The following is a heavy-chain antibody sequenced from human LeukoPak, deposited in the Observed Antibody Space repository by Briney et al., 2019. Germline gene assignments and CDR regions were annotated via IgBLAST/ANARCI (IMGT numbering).Heavy chain of an antibody. Sequence: SVKVSCKASGGTFSSYAISWVRQAPGQGLEWMGGIIPIFGTANYAQKFQGRVTITADKSTSTAYMELSSLRSEDTAMYYCAREESSGWYRGPNAFDIWGQGTMVTVSS. J-gene: IGHJ3*02. D-gene: IGHD6-19*01. CDR3: AREESSGWYRGPNAFDI. CDR2: IIPIFGTA. V-gene: IGHV1-69*06. CDR1: GGTFSSYA.